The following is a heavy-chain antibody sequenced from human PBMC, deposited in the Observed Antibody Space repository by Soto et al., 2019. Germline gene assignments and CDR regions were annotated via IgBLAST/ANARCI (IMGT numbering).Heavy chain of an antibody. CDR2: IYSGGST. Sequence: PGGSLRLSCAASGFTVSSNYMSWVRQAPGKGLEWVSVIYSGGSTYYANSVKGRFTISRDNSKNTLYLQMNSLRAEDTAGYYCARDRRGQQLGDYYYYGMDVWGQGTTVTVSS. CDR3: ARDRRGQQLGDYYYYGMDV. J-gene: IGHJ6*02. D-gene: IGHD6-13*01. V-gene: IGHV3-53*01. CDR1: GFTVSSNY.